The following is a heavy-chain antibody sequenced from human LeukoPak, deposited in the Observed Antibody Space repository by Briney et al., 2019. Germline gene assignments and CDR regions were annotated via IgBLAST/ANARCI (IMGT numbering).Heavy chain of an antibody. CDR1: SGSLSSSSYY. D-gene: IGHD3-22*01. CDR2: IYYSGST. J-gene: IGHJ1*01. V-gene: IGHV4-39*02. Sequence: PSETLPLTCTISSGSLSSSSYYWGWIRQPPGKGLEWIADIYYSGSTYYNPSLKRRVSISIDTSNTHFSLRLSSVTAADTALYYCARRRYYDSTGYLDWGQGTLVTVSS. CDR3: ARRRYYDSTGYLD.